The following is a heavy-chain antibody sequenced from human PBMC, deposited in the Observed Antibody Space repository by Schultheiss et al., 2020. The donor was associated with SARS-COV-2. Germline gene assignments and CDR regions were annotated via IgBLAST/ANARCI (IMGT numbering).Heavy chain of an antibody. CDR2: ILSSGTT. J-gene: IGHJ4*02. CDR3: AGGRGYGSGSYFYYFDY. V-gene: IGHV3-23*01. D-gene: IGHD3-10*01. CDR1: GFTFSNNA. Sequence: GGSLRLSCAASGFTFSNNAMTWVRQAPGKGLEWVSTILSSGTTHYADSVKGRLTISRDNSRNTLSLQMNSLRADDTAVYYCAGGRGYGSGSYFYYFDYWGQGIVVTVSS.